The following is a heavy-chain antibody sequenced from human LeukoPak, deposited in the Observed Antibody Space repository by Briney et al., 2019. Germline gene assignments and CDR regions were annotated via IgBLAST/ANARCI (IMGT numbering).Heavy chain of an antibody. Sequence: GVSLRLSCTPSGFIFDTYAMHWVRQAPGKGLEWVALISYDGGNENYADSVKGRFTISRDNSKNTLFLQMDSLRADDTAVYYCARDPPFSSGWSQNFFDFWGQGTPVTVSS. V-gene: IGHV3-30*14. CDR2: ISYDGGNE. CDR1: GFIFDTYA. D-gene: IGHD6-19*01. CDR3: ARDPPFSSGWSQNFFDF. J-gene: IGHJ4*02.